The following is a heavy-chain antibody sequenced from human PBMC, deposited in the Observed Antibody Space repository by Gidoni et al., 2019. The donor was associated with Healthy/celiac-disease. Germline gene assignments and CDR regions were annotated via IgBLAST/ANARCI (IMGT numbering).Heavy chain of an antibody. Sequence: QLVQSGPELKKPGTSLKVSCKASGFTFSSSAIQWVRQARGERLEWIGWIVVGSGSTNYAKKLQERVTITRDMSTSTAYMELSSLRSEDTAVYYCAAGRATSLLGISHYWGQGTLVTVSS. V-gene: IGHV1-58*02. CDR1: GFTFSSSA. J-gene: IGHJ4*02. D-gene: IGHD1-26*01. CDR2: IVVGSGST. CDR3: AAGRATSLLGISHY.